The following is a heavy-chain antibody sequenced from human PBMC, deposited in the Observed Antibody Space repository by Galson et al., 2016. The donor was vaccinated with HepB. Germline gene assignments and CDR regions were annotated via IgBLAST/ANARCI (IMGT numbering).Heavy chain of an antibody. CDR1: GFTFSDYS. V-gene: IGHV3-48*01. CDR2: ITSSSTK. J-gene: IGHJ4*02. D-gene: IGHD1-14*01. CDR3: ARLHTRVTAIEPERQDY. Sequence: SLRLSCAASGFTFSDYSINWVRQAPGKGLEWVAYITSSSTKDYADSVKGRFTISRDNAKNSLYLQMNSLRAEDTAVYYCARLHTRVTAIEPERQDYWGQGTLVTVSS.